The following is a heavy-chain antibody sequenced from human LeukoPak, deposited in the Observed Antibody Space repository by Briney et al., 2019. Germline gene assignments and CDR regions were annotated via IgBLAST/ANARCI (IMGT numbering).Heavy chain of an antibody. Sequence: GGSLRLSCAASGFTVRSNYMSWIRHPPGKGLEWVSVIYSGGSTYYADSVKGRFTISRDNSKNTLYLQMNSLRAEDTAVYYCARDSPLERHFDYWGEGALVTVSS. CDR1: GFTVRSNY. D-gene: IGHD1-1*01. V-gene: IGHV3-53*01. J-gene: IGHJ4*02. CDR2: IYSGGST. CDR3: ARDSPLERHFDY.